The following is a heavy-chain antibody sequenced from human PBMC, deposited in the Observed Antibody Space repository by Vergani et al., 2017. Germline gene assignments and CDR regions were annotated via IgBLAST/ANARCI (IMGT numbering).Heavy chain of an antibody. CDR1: GFTVSSNY. V-gene: IGHV3-66*02. Sequence: EVQLVESGGGLVQPGGSLRLSCAASGFTVSSNYMSWVRQAPGKGLEWVSVIYSGGSTYYADSVKGRFTISRDNSKNTLYLQMNSLRAEDTAVYYCARDQMVYASRYYYYMDVWGKGTTVTVSS. CDR3: ARDQMVYASRYYYYMDV. J-gene: IGHJ6*03. CDR2: IYSGGST. D-gene: IGHD2-8*01.